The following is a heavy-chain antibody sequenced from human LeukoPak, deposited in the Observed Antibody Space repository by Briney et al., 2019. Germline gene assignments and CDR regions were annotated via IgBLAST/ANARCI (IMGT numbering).Heavy chain of an antibody. V-gene: IGHV4-30-2*01. CDR2: VYHGGTT. CDR3: ARSPRGNYFDS. J-gene: IGHJ4*02. D-gene: IGHD6-25*01. CDR1: GGSISSRDYS. Sequence: PSETLSLTCAVSGGSISSRDYSWNWIRQPPGKGLEWIGSVYHGGTTYYNPSLKSRVSISEDRSNNQFFLKLSSVTAADTAMYLCARSPRGNYFDSWGEGTLVTVSS.